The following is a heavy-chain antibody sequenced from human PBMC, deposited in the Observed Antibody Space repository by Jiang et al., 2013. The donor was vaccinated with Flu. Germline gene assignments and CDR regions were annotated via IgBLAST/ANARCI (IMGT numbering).Heavy chain of an antibody. V-gene: IGHV3-11*05. J-gene: IGHJ4*02. D-gene: IGHD3-10*01. Sequence: TFSDYYMSWIRQAPGKGLEWVSYISSSSSYTNYADSVKGRFTISRDNAKNSLYLQMNSLRAEDTAVYYCARDSLEGYGSDYWGQGTLVTVSS. CDR1: TFSDYY. CDR2: ISSSSSYT. CDR3: ARDSLEGYGSDY.